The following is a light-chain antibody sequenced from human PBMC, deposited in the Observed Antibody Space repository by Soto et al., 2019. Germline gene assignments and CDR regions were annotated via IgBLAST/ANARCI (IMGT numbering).Light chain of an antibody. CDR1: SSNIGAGYD. Sequence: QSALTQPPSVSGAPGQRVTISCTGSSSNIGAGYDVHWYQQLPGTAPKLLIYRNTNRPSGVPDRFSGSKSGTSASLAITGLQAEDEADYYCQSCDSSLSGSGVFGNGTKVTV. V-gene: IGLV1-40*01. J-gene: IGLJ1*01. CDR2: RNT. CDR3: QSCDSSLSGSGV.